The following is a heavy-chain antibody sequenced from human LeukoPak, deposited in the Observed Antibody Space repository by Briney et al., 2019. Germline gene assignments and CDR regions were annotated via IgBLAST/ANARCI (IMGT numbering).Heavy chain of an antibody. CDR3: ARDGGSYFDY. D-gene: IGHD1-26*01. CDR2: IYYSGST. V-gene: IGHV4-59*01. Sequence: SETLSLTCTVSGGSISSYYWSWIRQPPGKGLGWIGYIYYSGSTNYNPSLKSRVTISVDTSKNQFSLKLSSVTAADTAVYYCARDGGSYFDYWGQGTLVTVSS. J-gene: IGHJ4*02. CDR1: GGSISSYY.